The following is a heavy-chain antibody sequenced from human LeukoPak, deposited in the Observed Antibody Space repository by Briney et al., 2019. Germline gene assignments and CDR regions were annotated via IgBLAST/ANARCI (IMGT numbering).Heavy chain of an antibody. V-gene: IGHV4-34*01. Sequence: SETLSLTCAVYGGSFSGYYWSWIRQPPGKGLEWIGEINHSGSTNYNPSLKSRVTISVDTSKNQFSLKLSSVTAADTAVYYCARLAAAGSHWYFDLWGRGTLVTVSS. CDR1: GGSFSGYY. D-gene: IGHD6-13*01. J-gene: IGHJ2*01. CDR3: ARLAAAGSHWYFDL. CDR2: INHSGST.